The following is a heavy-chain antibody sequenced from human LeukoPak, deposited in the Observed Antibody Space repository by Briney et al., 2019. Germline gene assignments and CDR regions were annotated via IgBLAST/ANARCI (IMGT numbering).Heavy chain of an antibody. J-gene: IGHJ3*02. CDR2: IKQDGSAK. CDR3: ARDRGRSDYFDASGYYLAYAFDI. V-gene: IGHV3-7*01. Sequence: PGGSLRLSCVASGLILSGYGMHWVRQAPGKGLEWVANIKQDGSAKYYVDSVKGRFTISRDNAKNSLYLQMNSLRAEDTAVYYCARDRGRSDYFDASGYYLAYAFDIWGQGTMVTVSS. CDR1: GLILSGYG. D-gene: IGHD3-22*01.